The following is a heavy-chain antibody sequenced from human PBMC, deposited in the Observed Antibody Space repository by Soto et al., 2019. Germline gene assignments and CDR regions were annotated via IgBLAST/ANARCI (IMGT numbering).Heavy chain of an antibody. Sequence: QVQLQESGPGLVKPLQTLSLTCTVSGGSISNNNYFWSWIRQHPGKGLEWIGYIHYRGSAYYNPSLSGRVTILVDTTKNQFSMKLSSVTAADTAMYYCAREVNVPADADAFDIWGQGTMVTVSS. V-gene: IGHV4-31*03. CDR1: GGSISNNNYF. J-gene: IGHJ3*02. CDR2: IHYRGSA. CDR3: AREVNVPADADAFDI. D-gene: IGHD2-2*01.